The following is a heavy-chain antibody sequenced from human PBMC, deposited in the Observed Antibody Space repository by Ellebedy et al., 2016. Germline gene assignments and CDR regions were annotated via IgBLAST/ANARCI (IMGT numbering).Heavy chain of an antibody. J-gene: IGHJ4*02. V-gene: IGHV3-30-3*01. CDR3: TRDSTVGGGSPNADRYFDY. CDR1: GFTFSRYA. CDR2: VSFDGGTR. Sequence: GGSLRLXCAASGFTFSRYAMHWVRQAPGKGLEWVSTVSFDGGTRYYADSVKGRFTISRDNARNTHYLQMNGLTLEDTAVCYCTRDSTVGGGSPNADRYFDYWGQGTLVTVSS. D-gene: IGHD1-26*01.